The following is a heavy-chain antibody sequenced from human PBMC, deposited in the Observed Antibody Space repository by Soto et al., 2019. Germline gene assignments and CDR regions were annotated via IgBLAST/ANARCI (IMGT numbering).Heavy chain of an antibody. J-gene: IGHJ4*02. CDR3: KNGVGFGESPDY. CDR1: GFTFSSYG. V-gene: IGHV3-30*18. Sequence: QVQLVESGGGVVQPGRSLRLSCAASGFTFSSYGMHWVRQAPGKGLEWVAAISYDGGNKYYADSVKGRFTISSDNSKNTLYLQMNSRRAEDTAVYYCKNGVGFGESPDYWGQGTLVTVAS. CDR2: ISYDGGNK. D-gene: IGHD3-10*01.